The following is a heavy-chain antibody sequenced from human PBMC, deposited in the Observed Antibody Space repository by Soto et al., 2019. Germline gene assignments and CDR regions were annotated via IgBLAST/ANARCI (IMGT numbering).Heavy chain of an antibody. CDR2: IVVGSGNT. D-gene: IGHD2-2*01. CDR3: AAAAVVPAAASYYYYYGMDV. V-gene: IGHV1-58*01. J-gene: IGHJ6*02. CDR1: GFTFTSSA. Sequence: QMQLVQSGPEVKKPGTSVKVSCKASGFTFTSSAVQWVRQARGQRLEWIGWIVVGSGNTNYAQKFQERVTITRDMSTSTAYMELSSLRSEDTAVYYCAAAAVVPAAASYYYYYGMDVWGQGTTVTVSS.